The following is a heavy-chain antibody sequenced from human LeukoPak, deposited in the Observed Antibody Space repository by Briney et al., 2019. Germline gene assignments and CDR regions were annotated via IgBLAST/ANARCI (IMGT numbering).Heavy chain of an antibody. J-gene: IGHJ4*02. CDR2: IYYSGGN. CDR3: ARGYCSSTSCYTLDY. V-gene: IGHV4-4*02. Sequence: SETLSLTCAVSGGSISSSNWWSWVRQPPGRGLEWIGNIYYSGGNKYNPSLKSRVTISVDTSKNQFSLKLSSVTAADTAVYYCARGYCSSTSCYTLDYWGQGTLVTVSS. D-gene: IGHD2-2*02. CDR1: GGSISSSNW.